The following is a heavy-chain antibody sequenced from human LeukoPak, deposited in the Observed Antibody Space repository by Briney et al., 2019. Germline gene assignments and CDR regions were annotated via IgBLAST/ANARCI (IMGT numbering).Heavy chain of an antibody. V-gene: IGHV1-69*06. CDR2: IIPIFGTA. CDR1: GGTFSSYA. J-gene: IGHJ6*03. D-gene: IGHD2-8*01. CDR3: ARRVYARGVLTTTLYYYMDV. Sequence: GASVKVSCKASGGTFSSYAISWVRQAPGQELEWMGGIIPIFGTANYAQKFQGRVTITADKSTSTAYMELSSLRSEDTAVYYCARRVYARGVLTTTLYYYMDVWGKGTTVTVSS.